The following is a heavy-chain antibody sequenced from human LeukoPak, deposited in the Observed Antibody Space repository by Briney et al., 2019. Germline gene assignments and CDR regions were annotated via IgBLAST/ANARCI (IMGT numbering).Heavy chain of an antibody. V-gene: IGHV3-48*04. CDR3: ARSARLMKGVVEVTALDD. J-gene: IGHJ4*02. D-gene: IGHD3-3*01. CDR2: LSSSGSAF. Sequence: GGSLRLSCEASGFTFNTYSMNWVRQAPGKGLEWIAYLSSSGSAFSYADPVKGRFTIARDNAKNSVYLEMNSLRADDTAVYYCARSARLMKGVVEVTALDDWGQGTLVTVSS. CDR1: GFTFNTYS.